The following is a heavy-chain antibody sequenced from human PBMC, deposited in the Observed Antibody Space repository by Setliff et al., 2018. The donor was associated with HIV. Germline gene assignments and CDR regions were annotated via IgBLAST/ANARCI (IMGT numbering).Heavy chain of an antibody. CDR1: GGPLSGHY. J-gene: IGHJ4*02. Sequence: PSETLSLTCAVYGGPLSGHYWSWIRRPPGQGLEWIGETSHSGKTNYNPSLKSRVTISVDTSKNQFSLKLTSVTAADTAVYYCVTSSSWSSRLNFWGPGMLVTVSS. CDR3: VTSSSWSSRLNF. CDR2: TSHSGKT. V-gene: IGHV4-34*01. D-gene: IGHD2-2*01.